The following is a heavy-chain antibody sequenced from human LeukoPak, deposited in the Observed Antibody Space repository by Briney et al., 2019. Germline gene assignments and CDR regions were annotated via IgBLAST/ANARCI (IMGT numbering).Heavy chain of an antibody. CDR1: GYSISSGYY. J-gene: IGHJ6*03. V-gene: IGHV4-38-2*02. D-gene: IGHD3-22*01. CDR3: ARVITVGSYYMDV. Sequence: SETLSLTCTVSGYSISSGYYWGWIRQPPGKGLEWIGSIYHSGRTYYNPSLKSRVTISVDTSKNQFSLKLSSVTAADTAVYYCARVITVGSYYMDVWGKGTTVTISS. CDR2: IYHSGRT.